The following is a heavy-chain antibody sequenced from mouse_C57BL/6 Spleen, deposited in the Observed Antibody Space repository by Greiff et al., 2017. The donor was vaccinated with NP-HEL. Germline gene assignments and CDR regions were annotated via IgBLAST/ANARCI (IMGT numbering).Heavy chain of an antibody. D-gene: IGHD1-1*01. V-gene: IGHV1-7*01. CDR3: ANNPLITTVVDWYFDV. CDR1: GYTFTSYW. CDR2: INPSSGYT. J-gene: IGHJ1*03. Sequence: VQLQQSGAELAKPGASVKLSCKASGYTFTSYWMHWVKQRPGQGLEWIGYINPSSGYTKYNQKFKDKATLTADKSSSTAYMQLSSLTYEDSAVYDCANNPLITTVVDWYFDVWGTGTTVTVSS.